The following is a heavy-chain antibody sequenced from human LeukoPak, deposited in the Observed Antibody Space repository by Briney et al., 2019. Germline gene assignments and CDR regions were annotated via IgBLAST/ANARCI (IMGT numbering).Heavy chain of an antibody. CDR2: INWNGGST. CDR3: ARDSGYSSSWYDAFDI. V-gene: IGHV3-20*04. Sequence: GGSLRLSCAASGFNFDDCGMSWVRQAPGKGLEWVSGINWNGGSTGYEDSVKGRFTISRDNAKNSLYLQMNSLRAEDTALYYCARDSGYSSSWYDAFDIWGQGIMVTVSS. CDR1: GFNFDDCG. J-gene: IGHJ3*02. D-gene: IGHD6-13*01.